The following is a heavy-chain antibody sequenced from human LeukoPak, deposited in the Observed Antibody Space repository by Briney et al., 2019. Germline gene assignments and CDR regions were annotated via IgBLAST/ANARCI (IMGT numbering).Heavy chain of an antibody. V-gene: IGHV3-23*01. CDR3: ASRGYYYASGSYYSRGY. J-gene: IGHJ4*02. Sequence: GGSLRLSCAASGFTFSSYAMSWVRQAPGKGLEWVSAISGSGGSTYYADSVKGRFTISRDNSKNTLYLQMNSLRAEDKAVYYCASRGYYYASGSYYSRGYWRQGNLVTVSS. D-gene: IGHD3-10*01. CDR2: ISGSGGST. CDR1: GFTFSSYA.